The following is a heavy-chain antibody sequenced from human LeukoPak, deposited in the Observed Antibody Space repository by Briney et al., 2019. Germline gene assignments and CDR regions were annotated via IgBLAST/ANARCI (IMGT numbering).Heavy chain of an antibody. CDR1: GFTFSSYA. CDR2: ISYDGSNK. J-gene: IGHJ5*02. Sequence: GRSLALSCAASGFTFSSYAMHWVRQAPGKGLEWVAVISYDGSNKYYADSVEGRFTISRDNSKNTLYLQMNSLRAEDTAVYYCARSPRGNSSGWYNWFDPWGEGTRVPDSS. V-gene: IGHV3-30-3*01. D-gene: IGHD6-19*01. CDR3: ARSPRGNSSGWYNWFDP.